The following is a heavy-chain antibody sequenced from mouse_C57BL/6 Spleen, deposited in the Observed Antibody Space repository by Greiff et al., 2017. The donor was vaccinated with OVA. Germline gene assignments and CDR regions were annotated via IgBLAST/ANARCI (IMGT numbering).Heavy chain of an antibody. D-gene: IGHD1-1*01. CDR2: IYPGDGDT. Sequence: QVQLKESGAELVKPGASVKISCKASGYAFSSYWMNWVKQRPGKGLEWIGQIYPGDGDTNYNGKFKGKATLTADKSSSTAYMQLSSLTSEDSAVYFCARGGITTRAMDYWGQGTSVTVSS. CDR1: GYAFSSYW. V-gene: IGHV1-80*01. J-gene: IGHJ4*01. CDR3: ARGGITTRAMDY.